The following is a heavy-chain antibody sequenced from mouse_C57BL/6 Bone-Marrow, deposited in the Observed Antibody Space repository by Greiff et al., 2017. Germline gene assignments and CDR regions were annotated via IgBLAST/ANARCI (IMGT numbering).Heavy chain of an antibody. Sequence: LQQSGGGLVQPGGSMKLSCAASGFTFSDAWMDWVRQSPEKGLEWVAEIRNKANNHATYYAESVKGRFTISRDDSKSSVYLQMNSLRAEDTGIYYCTSGSSYYYAMDYWGQGTSVTVSS. V-gene: IGHV6-6*01. CDR3: TSGSSYYYAMDY. D-gene: IGHD1-1*01. CDR2: IRNKANNHAT. J-gene: IGHJ4*01. CDR1: GFTFSDAW.